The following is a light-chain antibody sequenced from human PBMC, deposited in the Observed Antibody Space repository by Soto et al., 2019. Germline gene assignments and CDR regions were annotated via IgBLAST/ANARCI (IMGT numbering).Light chain of an antibody. CDR2: AAS. J-gene: IGKJ1*01. CDR3: LQDYNYPWT. V-gene: IGKV1-6*01. CDR1: QSISSW. Sequence: IQMSQSAATLSASVGDRVTITCRASQSISSWLAWYQQKPGKAPKLLIYAASSLQSGVPSRFSGSGSGTDFTLTISSLQPEDFATYYCLQDYNYPWTFGQGTKVDIK.